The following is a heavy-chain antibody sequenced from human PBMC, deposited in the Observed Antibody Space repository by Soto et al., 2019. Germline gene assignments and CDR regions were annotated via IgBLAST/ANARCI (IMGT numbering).Heavy chain of an antibody. CDR1: GGTFSSYT. CDR3: ASPRPDAVTTWFDY. J-gene: IGHJ4*02. CDR2: IIPILGIA. D-gene: IGHD4-17*01. Sequence: QVQLVQSGAEVKKPGSSVKVSCKASGGTFSSYTISWVRQAPGQGLEWMGRIIPILGIANYAQKFQGRVTITADKSTSTAYMELSSLRSEDTAVYYCASPRPDAVTTWFDYWGQGTLFTVSS. V-gene: IGHV1-69*02.